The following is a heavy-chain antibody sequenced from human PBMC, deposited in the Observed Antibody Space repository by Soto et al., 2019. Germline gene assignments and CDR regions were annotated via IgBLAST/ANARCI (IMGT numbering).Heavy chain of an antibody. D-gene: IGHD3-16*02. Sequence: ASVKVSCKASGYTFTGYYMHWVRQAPGQGLEWMGWINPNSGGTNYAQKFQGWVTMTRDTSISTAYMELSRLRSDDTAVYYCARDARYRSNAFDIWGQGTMVTVSS. CDR2: INPNSGGT. J-gene: IGHJ3*02. CDR1: GYTFTGYY. CDR3: ARDARYRSNAFDI. V-gene: IGHV1-2*04.